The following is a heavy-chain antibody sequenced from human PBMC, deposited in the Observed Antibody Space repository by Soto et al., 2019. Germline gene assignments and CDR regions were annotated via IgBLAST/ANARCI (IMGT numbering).Heavy chain of an antibody. J-gene: IGHJ3*02. Sequence: EVQLVESGGDLVQPGGSLRLSCAASGFTFTGHWMHWVRQVPGKGLVWVARINTEGDSTNYADSAKGRFTISRDSATNTVYLQMNGLGVDDTSVYFCAREAGYCSTTSCYRRAFDTWGQGTMVTVSS. V-gene: IGHV3-74*01. CDR2: INTEGDST. CDR3: AREAGYCSTTSCYRRAFDT. D-gene: IGHD2-2*01. CDR1: GFTFTGHW.